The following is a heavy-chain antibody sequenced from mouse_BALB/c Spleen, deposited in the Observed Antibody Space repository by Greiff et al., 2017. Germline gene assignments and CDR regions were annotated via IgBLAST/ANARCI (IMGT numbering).Heavy chain of an antibody. CDR1: GYTFTSYW. J-gene: IGHJ4*01. Sequence: QVQLQQSGAELAKPGASVKMSCKASGYTFTSYWMHWVKQRPGQGLEWIGYINPSTGYTEYNQKFKDKATLTADKSSSTAYMQLSSLTSEDSAVYYCARRSNYVLYYAMDYWGQGTSVTVSS. CDR3: ARRSNYVLYYAMDY. CDR2: INPSTGYT. V-gene: IGHV1-7*01. D-gene: IGHD2-5*01.